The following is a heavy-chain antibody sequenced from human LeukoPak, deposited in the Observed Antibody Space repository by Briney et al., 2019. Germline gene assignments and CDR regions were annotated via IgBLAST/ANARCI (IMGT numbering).Heavy chain of an antibody. CDR2: IYPGDSDT. CDR1: GYRFTNYW. V-gene: IGHV5-51*01. CDR3: ARRYSGYDYFFDP. D-gene: IGHD5-12*01. J-gene: IGHJ5*02. Sequence: EESLKISCKGSGYRFTNYWIGWVRQLPGKGLEWMGIIYPGDSDTRYSPSFQGQVTISADKSISTAYLQWSSLKASDTAIYYCARRYSGYDYFFDPWGQGTLVTVSS.